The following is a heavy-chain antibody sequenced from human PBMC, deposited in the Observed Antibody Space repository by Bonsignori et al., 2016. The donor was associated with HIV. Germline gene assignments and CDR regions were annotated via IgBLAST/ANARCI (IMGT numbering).Heavy chain of an antibody. D-gene: IGHD5-12*01. Sequence: SETLSLTCAVSGYSISSGYYWGWIRQPPGKGLEWIGSIYHSGNTYYNPSLKSRVTISVDTSKSQFSLMLSSVTAADTAVYYCARHAWGGYDYRYYFDYWGQGTLVTVSS. V-gene: IGHV4-38-2*01. CDR1: GYSISSGYY. CDR2: IYHSGNT. J-gene: IGHJ4*02. CDR3: ARHAWGGYDYRYYFDY.